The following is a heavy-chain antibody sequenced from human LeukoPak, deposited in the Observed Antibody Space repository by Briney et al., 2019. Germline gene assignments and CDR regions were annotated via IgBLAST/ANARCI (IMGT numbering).Heavy chain of an antibody. J-gene: IGHJ4*02. CDR1: GFTLSSYS. V-gene: IGHV3-21*01. CDR3: ARGSWGIPLGYCSSTSCYYYYFDY. CDR2: ISSSSSYI. Sequence: GGSLRLSCAACGFTLSSYSMNWVRQAPGKGLEWVSSISSSSSYIYYADSVKGRFTISRDNAKNSLYLQMNSLRAEDTAVYYCARGSWGIPLGYCSSTSCYYYYFDYWGQGTLVTVSS. D-gene: IGHD2-2*01.